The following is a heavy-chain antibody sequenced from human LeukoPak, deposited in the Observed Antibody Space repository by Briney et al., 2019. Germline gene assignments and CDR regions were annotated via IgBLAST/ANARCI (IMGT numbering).Heavy chain of an antibody. CDR2: INHSGST. J-gene: IGHJ4*02. Sequence: SETLSLTCAVYGGSFSGYYWSWIRQHPGKGLEWIGEINHSGSTNYNPSLKSRVTISVDTSKNQFSLKLSSVTAADTAVYYCARWTSVVVPAAPGRHITGTTSSYFDYWGQGTLVTVSS. CDR1: GGSFSGYY. D-gene: IGHD1-7*01. V-gene: IGHV4-34*01. CDR3: ARWTSVVVPAAPGRHITGTTSSYFDY.